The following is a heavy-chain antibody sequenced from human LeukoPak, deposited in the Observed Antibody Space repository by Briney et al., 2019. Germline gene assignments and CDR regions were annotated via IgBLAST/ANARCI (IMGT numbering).Heavy chain of an antibody. V-gene: IGHV1-18*01. CDR3: ARVDYGDYHDAFDI. Sequence: ASVKVSCKASGYTFTSYGICWVRQAPGQGLEWMGWISAYNGNTNYAQKLQGRVTMTTDTSTSTAYMELRSLRSDDTAVSYCARVDYGDYHDAFDIWGQGTMVTVSS. CDR1: GYTFTSYG. CDR2: ISAYNGNT. J-gene: IGHJ3*02. D-gene: IGHD4-17*01.